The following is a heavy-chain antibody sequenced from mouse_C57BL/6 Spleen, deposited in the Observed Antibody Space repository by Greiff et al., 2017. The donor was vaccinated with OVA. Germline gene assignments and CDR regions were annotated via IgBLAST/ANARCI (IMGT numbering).Heavy chain of an antibody. Sequence: VQLQQPGAELVMPGASVKLSCKASGYTFTSYWMHWVKQRPGQGLEWIGEIDPSDSYTNSNQKLKGKSTLTVDKSSSTAYMQLSSQTCEDSSVYSCAKRYDSSRGCYFDDWGTGTTVTVSS. CDR2: IDPSDSYT. D-gene: IGHD2-14*01. V-gene: IGHV1-69*01. CDR3: AKRYDSSRGCYFDD. CDR1: GYTFTSYW. J-gene: IGHJ1*03.